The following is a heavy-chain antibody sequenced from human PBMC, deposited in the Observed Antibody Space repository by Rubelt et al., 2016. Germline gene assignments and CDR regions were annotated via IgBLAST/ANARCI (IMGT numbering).Heavy chain of an antibody. J-gene: IGHJ4*02. Sequence: QVQLVQSGAEVKKPGSSVKVSCKASGGTFSSYAISWVRQAPGQGLEWMGGIIPIFGTANYAQKFQGRVTITADESTSTAYMELGRRGTGETAGDYCAGGRRGGGEQWLAYYFDYWGQGTLVTVSS. V-gene: IGHV1-69*01. CDR1: GGTFSSYA. D-gene: IGHD6-19*01. CDR3: AGGRRGGGEQWLAYYFDY. CDR2: IIPIFGTA.